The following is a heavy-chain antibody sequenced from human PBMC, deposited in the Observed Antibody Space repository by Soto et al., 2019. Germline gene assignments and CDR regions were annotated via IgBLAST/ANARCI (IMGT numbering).Heavy chain of an antibody. J-gene: IGHJ4*02. V-gene: IGHV3-30*18. Sequence: GGSLRLSCAASGFTFSSYGMHWVRQAPGKGLEWVAVISHDGSGENYADSVKGRFTISRDNSKNTLYLQMNSLRAEDTAVYYCAKEMNYFGSGSHLAYFDYWGQGTLVTVSS. CDR3: AKEMNYFGSGSHLAYFDY. CDR1: GFTFSSYG. CDR2: ISHDGSGE. D-gene: IGHD3-10*01.